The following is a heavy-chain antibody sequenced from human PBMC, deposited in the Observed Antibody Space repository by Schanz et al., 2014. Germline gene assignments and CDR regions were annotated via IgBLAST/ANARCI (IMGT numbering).Heavy chain of an antibody. CDR1: GFGFDDYA. D-gene: IGHD3-16*01. Sequence: DVQLVDSGGGLVQPGGSLRLSCAASGFGFDDYAMSWVRQAPGKGLEWVSGINWNGGSTGYADSVKGRFTISRDNSRKTLYLQMNSLRADDTAVYYCAKDLYNYGIFDSWGQGTLVTVSS. V-gene: IGHV3-20*04. CDR3: AKDLYNYGIFDS. J-gene: IGHJ5*01. CDR2: INWNGGST.